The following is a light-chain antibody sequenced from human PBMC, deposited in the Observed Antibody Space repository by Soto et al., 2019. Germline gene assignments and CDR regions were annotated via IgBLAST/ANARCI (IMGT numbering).Light chain of an antibody. J-gene: IGLJ2*01. CDR2: SNN. CDR1: YSNIGSNT. Sequence: QSVLTQPPSVSATPGQRVTISCSGTYSNIGSNTVAWYQRLPGTAPKLLIYSNNERSSGVPDRFSGSKSGSSASLAISGLQSEDEADYYCAAWDDSLNSPRMLFGGGTQLTVL. CDR3: AAWDDSLNSPRML. V-gene: IGLV1-44*01.